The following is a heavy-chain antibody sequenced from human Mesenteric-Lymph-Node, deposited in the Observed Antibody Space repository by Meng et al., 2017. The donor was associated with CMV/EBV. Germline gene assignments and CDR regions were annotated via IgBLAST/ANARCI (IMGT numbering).Heavy chain of an antibody. Sequence: RKAVNWVRQGPWKGLEWVSSINKNGDYKNDADSVKGRFNISRDNSKSTLYLQMNSLRAEDTALYYCAKEILSYYDSSGYYYTPFDYWGQGALVTVSS. V-gene: IGHV3-23*01. CDR3: AKEILSYYDSSGYYYTPFDY. CDR1: RKA. J-gene: IGHJ4*02. CDR2: INKNGDYK. D-gene: IGHD3-22*01.